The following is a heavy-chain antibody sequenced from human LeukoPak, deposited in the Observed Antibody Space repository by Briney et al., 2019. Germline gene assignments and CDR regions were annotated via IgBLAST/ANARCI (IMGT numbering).Heavy chain of an antibody. CDR3: AKGDREFFYY. CDR1: EFIFSNYE. D-gene: IGHD2-21*02. Sequence: PGGSLRLSCAASEFIFSNYEMNWVRQAPGKGREWVSYISSSGSTTYYADSVRGRFTISRDNAKNSLYLQMNSLRAEDTTVYYCAKGDREFFYYWGQGTLVTFSS. CDR2: ISSSGSTT. J-gene: IGHJ4*02. V-gene: IGHV3-48*03.